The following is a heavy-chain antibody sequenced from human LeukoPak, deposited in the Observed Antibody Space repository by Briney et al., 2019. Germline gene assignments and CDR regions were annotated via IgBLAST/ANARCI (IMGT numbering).Heavy chain of an antibody. D-gene: IGHD3-3*01. V-gene: IGHV3-23*01. CDR1: GFTFSSYA. J-gene: IGHJ4*02. CDR3: AKAIDVLCFFEWFPFDY. CDR2: ISGSGGST. Sequence: PGGSLRLSCAASGFTFSSYAMNWVRQAPGKGLEWVSAISGSGGSTYYADSVKGRFTISRDNSKNTLYLQMNSLRAEDTAVYYCAKAIDVLCFFEWFPFDYWGQGTLVTVSS.